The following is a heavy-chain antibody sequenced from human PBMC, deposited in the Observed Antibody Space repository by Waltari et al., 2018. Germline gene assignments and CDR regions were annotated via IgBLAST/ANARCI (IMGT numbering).Heavy chain of an antibody. CDR3: ATRGHYDSSGYYTQVFDY. CDR2: VDPEDGET. Sequence: EVQLVQSGAEVKKPGAPVKISCKASGYHFTDYYMHWVQTAPGKGLEVMGRVDPEDGETIYAEKFQGRVTITADTSTDTAYMELSSLRSEDTAVYYCATRGHYDSSGYYTQVFDYWGQGTLVTVSS. J-gene: IGHJ4*02. CDR1: GYHFTDYY. D-gene: IGHD3-22*01. V-gene: IGHV1-69-2*01.